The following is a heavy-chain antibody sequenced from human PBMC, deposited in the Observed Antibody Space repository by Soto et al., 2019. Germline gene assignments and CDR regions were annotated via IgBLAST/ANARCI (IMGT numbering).Heavy chain of an antibody. J-gene: IGHJ6*02. CDR1: GGTFSSYA. D-gene: IGHD4-17*01. CDR3: ARGGYGDPPYYYGMDV. V-gene: IGHV1-69*01. CDR2: IIPIFGTA. Sequence: QVQLVQSGAEVKKPGSSVKVSCKASGGTFSSYAISWVRQAPGQGLEWMGGIIPIFGTANYAQKFQGRVTITADESTSTAYMELSSLRSEDTAMYYCARGGYGDPPYYYGMDVWGQGTTVTVSS.